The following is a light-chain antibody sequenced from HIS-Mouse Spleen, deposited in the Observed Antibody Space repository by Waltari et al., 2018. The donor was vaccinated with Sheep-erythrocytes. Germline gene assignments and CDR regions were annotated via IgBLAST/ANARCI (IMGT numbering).Light chain of an antibody. CDR1: SSDVGSYTL. CDR3: CSYAGSSTLV. V-gene: IGLV2-23*01. J-gene: IGLJ2*01. Sequence: QSALTQPASVSGSPGQSITISCTGTSSDVGSYTLFPWYQQHPGKAPKLMIYEGSKRPSGVSNRFSGSKSGNTASLTISGLQAEDEADYYCCSYAGSSTLVFGGGTKLTVL. CDR2: EGS.